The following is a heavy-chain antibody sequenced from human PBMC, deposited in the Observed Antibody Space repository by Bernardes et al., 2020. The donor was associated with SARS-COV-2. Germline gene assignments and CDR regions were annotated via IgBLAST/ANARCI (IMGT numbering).Heavy chain of an antibody. CDR3: LRGACNSGGCHSTINY. CDR2: IWYDASNE. J-gene: IGHJ4*02. CDR1: GFTFRNHG. D-gene: IGHD2-15*01. V-gene: IGHV3-33*01. Sequence: GGSLRLSCAASGFTFRNHGMHWVRQAPGKGLEWVAVIWYDASNEYYVDSVKGRFTISRDNSKNTVYLQMNSLRVDDTAVYYCLRGACNSGGCHSTINYWGQGTLVSVSS.